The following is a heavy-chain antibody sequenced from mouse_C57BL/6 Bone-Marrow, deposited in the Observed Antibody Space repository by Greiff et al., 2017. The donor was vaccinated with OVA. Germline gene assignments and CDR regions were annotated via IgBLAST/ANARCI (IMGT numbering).Heavy chain of an antibody. CDR3: AGYENY. Sequence: VQLQQPGAELVKPGASVKLSCKASGYTFTSYWMQWVKQRPGQGLEWIGEIDPSDSYTNYNQKFKGKATLTVDTSSSTAYMQLSSLTSEDSAVYYGAGYENYGGQGTTLTVSS. CDR2: IDPSDSYT. CDR1: GYTFTSYW. D-gene: IGHD2-3*01. V-gene: IGHV1-50*01. J-gene: IGHJ2*01.